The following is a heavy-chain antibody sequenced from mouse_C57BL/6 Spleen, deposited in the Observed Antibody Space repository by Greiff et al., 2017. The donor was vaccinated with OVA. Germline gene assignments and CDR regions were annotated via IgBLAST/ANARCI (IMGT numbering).Heavy chain of an antibody. CDR2: IDPSDSYT. Sequence: QVQLQQPGAEPVMPGASVKLSCKASGYTFTSYWMHWVKQRPGQGLEWIGEIDPSDSYTNYNQKFKGKSTLTVDKSSSTAYMQLSSLTSEDSAVYYCARCDYGSSLYYFDYWGQGTTLTVSS. D-gene: IGHD1-1*01. CDR1: GYTFTSYW. V-gene: IGHV1-69*01. CDR3: ARCDYGSSLYYFDY. J-gene: IGHJ2*01.